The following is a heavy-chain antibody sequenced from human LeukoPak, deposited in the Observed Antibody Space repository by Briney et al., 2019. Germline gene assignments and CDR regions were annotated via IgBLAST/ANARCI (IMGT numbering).Heavy chain of an antibody. CDR1: GGSISSGGYY. Sequence: SGTLSLTCTVSGGSISSGGYYWSWIRQHPGKGLEWIGYIYYSGSTYYNPSLKSRVTISVDTSKNQFSLKLSSVTAADTAVYYCARGVGEYCSGGSCYPFDYWGQGTLVTVSS. CDR3: ARGVGEYCSGGSCYPFDY. D-gene: IGHD2-15*01. CDR2: IYYSGST. V-gene: IGHV4-31*03. J-gene: IGHJ4*02.